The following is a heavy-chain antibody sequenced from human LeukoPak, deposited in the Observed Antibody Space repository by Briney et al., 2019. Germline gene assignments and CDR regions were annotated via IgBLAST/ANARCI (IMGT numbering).Heavy chain of an antibody. CDR1: GYTFTGYY. J-gene: IGHJ6*02. D-gene: IGHD5-18*01. CDR2: INPNSGGT. V-gene: IGHV1-2*04. Sequence: ASVKVSCKASGYTFTGYYMHWVRQAPGQGLEWMGWINPNSGGTNYAQKFQGWVTMTRDTSISTAYMELSRLRSEDTAVYYCARSTAPGYSYGLYYYYYGMDVWGQGTTVTVSS. CDR3: ARSTAPGYSYGLYYYYYGMDV.